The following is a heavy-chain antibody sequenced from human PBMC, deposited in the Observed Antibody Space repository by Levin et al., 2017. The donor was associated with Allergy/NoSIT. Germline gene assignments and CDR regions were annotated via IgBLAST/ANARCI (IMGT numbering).Heavy chain of an antibody. J-gene: IGHJ6*02. CDR2: IYQSGGT. V-gene: IGHV4-38-2*01. Sequence: SETLSLTCSVSGSLISSGVYWGWIRQSPGKGLEWIGTIYQSGGTYYASSLRSRVTISVDKSKNQFSLTLTSVTAADTAMYFCVRFGASRSLSVAYYYFGMDVWGQGTTVTVSS. CDR1: GSLISSGVY. D-gene: IGHD3-16*01. CDR3: VRFGASRSLSVAYYYFGMDV.